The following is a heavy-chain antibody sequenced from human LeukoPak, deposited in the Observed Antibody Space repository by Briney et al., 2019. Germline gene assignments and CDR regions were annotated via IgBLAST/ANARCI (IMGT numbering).Heavy chain of an antibody. V-gene: IGHV4-59*01. Sequence: SETLSLTCTVSGGSISSYYWSWVRQPPGKGLEWIGYIYYSGSTNYNPSLKSRVTISVDTSKNQFSLKLSSVTAADTAVYYCARGPNDYGDYEAGNWFDPWGQGTLVTVSS. CDR1: GGSISSYY. D-gene: IGHD4-17*01. CDR3: ARGPNDYGDYEAGNWFDP. CDR2: IYYSGST. J-gene: IGHJ5*02.